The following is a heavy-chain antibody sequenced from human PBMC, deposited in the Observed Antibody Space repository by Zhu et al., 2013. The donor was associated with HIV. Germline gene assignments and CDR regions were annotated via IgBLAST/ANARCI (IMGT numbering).Heavy chain of an antibody. Sequence: VQLVESGGGVVQPGRSLRLSCEASGFIFSNYGMHWVRQAPGKGLEWVAIIRYDGSEKYYADSVKGRFTISRDNSRKTMYLQMNSLRAEDTAVYYCARVKLEDGDFLPRYYYYEMDVWGQGTTVTV. D-gene: IGHD4-17*01. CDR3: ARVKLEDGDFLPRYYYYEMDV. V-gene: IGHV3-33*01. CDR1: GFIFSNYG. J-gene: IGHJ6*02. CDR2: IRYDGSEK.